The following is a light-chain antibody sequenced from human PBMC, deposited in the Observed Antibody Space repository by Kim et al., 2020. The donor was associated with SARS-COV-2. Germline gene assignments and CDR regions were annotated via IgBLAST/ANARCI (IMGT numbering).Light chain of an antibody. J-gene: IGKJ4*01. V-gene: IGKV3-11*01. CDR3: QQRGNWPLT. CDR1: QSVSSY. Sequence: EIVLTQSPATLSLSPGERATLSCRASQSVSSYLAWYQQKHGQAPRLLIYDASNRATGIPARFSGSGSGTDFTLTISSLEPEDFAVYYCQQRGNWPLTVGGGTKVDIK. CDR2: DAS.